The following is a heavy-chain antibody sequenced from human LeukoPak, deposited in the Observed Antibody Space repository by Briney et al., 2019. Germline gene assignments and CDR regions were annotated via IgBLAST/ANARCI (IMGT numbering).Heavy chain of an antibody. CDR1: GFTFSSYG. J-gene: IGHJ6*02. CDR2: TWYDGSNK. Sequence: GGSLRLSCAASGFTFSSYGMHWVRQAPGKGLEWVAATWYDGSNKYYADSVKGRFTISRDNSKNTLYLQMNSLRAEDTAVYFCARVGHCSTTSCSNYDGMDVWGQGTTLTVSS. D-gene: IGHD2-2*01. CDR3: ARVGHCSTTSCSNYDGMDV. V-gene: IGHV3-33*01.